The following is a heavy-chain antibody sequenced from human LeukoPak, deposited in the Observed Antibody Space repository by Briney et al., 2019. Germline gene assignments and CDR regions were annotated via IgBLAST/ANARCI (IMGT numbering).Heavy chain of an antibody. CDR1: GFTFSSYA. D-gene: IGHD3-22*01. CDR3: HGRVGISLIVLVKPDY. Sequence: GGSLRLSCAASGFTFSSYAMNWVRQAPGKGLEWVSLISGSGGSTYYADSVKGRFTISRDDSKNTLYLQMNSLRAEDTAVYYRHGRVGISLIVLVKPDYWGQGTLVTVSS. CDR2: ISGSGGST. V-gene: IGHV3-23*01. J-gene: IGHJ4*02.